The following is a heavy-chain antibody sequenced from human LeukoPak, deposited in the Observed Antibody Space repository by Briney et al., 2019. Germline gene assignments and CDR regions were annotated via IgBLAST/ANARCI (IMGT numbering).Heavy chain of an antibody. Sequence: RGESLKISCKASGYSFTNYWIGWVRQVPGGGLEWMAIIHPGYSDTRYSPSFHGQVTISADKSITTAYLQWSSLKASDTAIYYCARHFSGDYSNSVPVAFHLDYWGQGTLVTVSS. V-gene: IGHV5-51*01. J-gene: IGHJ4*02. CDR3: ARHFSGDYSNSVPVAFHLDY. CDR2: IHPGYSDT. CDR1: GYSFTNYW. D-gene: IGHD4-11*01.